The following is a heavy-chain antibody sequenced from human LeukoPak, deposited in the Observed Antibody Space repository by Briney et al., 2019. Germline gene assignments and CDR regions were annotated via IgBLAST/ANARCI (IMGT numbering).Heavy chain of an antibody. CDR2: INHSGGT. J-gene: IGHJ6*02. CDR3: ASANYYYYGMDV. V-gene: IGHV4-34*01. CDR1: GGSFSGYY. Sequence: SETLSLTCAVYGGSFSGYYWSWIRQPPGKGLEWIGEINHSGGTNYNPSLKSRVTISVDTSKNQFSLKLCSVTAADTAVYYCASANYYYYGMDVWGQGTTVTVSS.